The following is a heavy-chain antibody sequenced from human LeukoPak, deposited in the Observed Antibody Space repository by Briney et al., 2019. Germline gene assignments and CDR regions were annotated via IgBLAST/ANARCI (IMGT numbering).Heavy chain of an antibody. CDR3: ARSESRKYFDS. J-gene: IGHJ4*02. CDR1: GGSISSSSYY. D-gene: IGHD3-22*01. CDR2: IYYYGST. Sequence: SETLSLTCTVSGGSISSSSYYWGWIRQSPGKGLEWIGTIYYYGSTYYNPSLKSRVTISIDTSKNQFSLKLSSVTAADTSVYYCARSESRKYFDSWGQGTLVTVSS. V-gene: IGHV4-39*07.